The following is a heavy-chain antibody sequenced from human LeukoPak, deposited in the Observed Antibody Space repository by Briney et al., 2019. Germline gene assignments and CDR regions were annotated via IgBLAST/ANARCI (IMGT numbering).Heavy chain of an antibody. J-gene: IGHJ4*02. CDR1: GFTFSNYA. CDR3: ARDGRAASGAWSGNFDY. D-gene: IGHD6-13*01. CDR2: ISGSAERT. Sequence: PGGSLRLSCAASGFTFSNYAMSWVRQAPGKGLEWVSVISGSAERTHYADSVKGRFTIFRDNSKNTLYLQMNSLRPEDTAVYYCARDGRAASGAWSGNFDYWGQGTLVTVSS. V-gene: IGHV3-23*01.